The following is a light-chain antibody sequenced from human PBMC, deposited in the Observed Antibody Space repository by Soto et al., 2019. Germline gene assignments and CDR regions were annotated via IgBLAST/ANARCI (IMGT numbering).Light chain of an antibody. J-gene: IGLJ1*01. Sequence: QAVVTQPPSVSGAPGQRVTISCTGSSSNIGAGYDVHWYQQLPGTAPKLLIYDNTNRPSGVPDRFSGSKSGTSASLAITGRQAEDEADYYCQSFDSSLRGSVFGSGTQLTVL. V-gene: IGLV1-40*01. CDR2: DNT. CDR3: QSFDSSLRGSV. CDR1: SSNIGAGYD.